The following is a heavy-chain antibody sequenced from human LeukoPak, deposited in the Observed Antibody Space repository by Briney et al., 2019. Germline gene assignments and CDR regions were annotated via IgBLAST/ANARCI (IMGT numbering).Heavy chain of an antibody. V-gene: IGHV3-9*01. Sequence: GGSLRLYCAASGFTFDDYAMHWVRQAPGEGLEWVSGISWNSGSIGYADSVKGRFTISRDNAKNSLYLQMNSLRAEDTALYYCANIFGSGWNEVPRDAFDIWGQGTMVTVSS. CDR2: ISWNSGSI. J-gene: IGHJ3*02. CDR1: GFTFDDYA. CDR3: ANIFGSGWNEVPRDAFDI. D-gene: IGHD6-19*01.